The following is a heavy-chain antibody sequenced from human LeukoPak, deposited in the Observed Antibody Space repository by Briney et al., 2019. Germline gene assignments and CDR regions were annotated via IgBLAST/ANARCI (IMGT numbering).Heavy chain of an antibody. Sequence: AGGSLRLSCAASGFTFSNYNMNWARRAPGKGLEWVSSISSSSSYIYYADSVQGRFTISRDNANNSLYLQMNSLRAEYTTVYFCARGDSGGMDYWGQGTLVTVSS. J-gene: IGHJ4*02. CDR2: ISSSSSYI. CDR3: ARGDSGGMDY. D-gene: IGHD3-16*01. CDR1: GFTFSNYN. V-gene: IGHV3-21*01.